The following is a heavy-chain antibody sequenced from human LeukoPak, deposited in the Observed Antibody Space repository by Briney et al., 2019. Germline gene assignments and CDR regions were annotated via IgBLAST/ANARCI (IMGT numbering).Heavy chain of an antibody. CDR2: IGFTGTYI. CDR1: GFTFDDYA. CDR3: ARDLGGLPVAIPSWLDP. J-gene: IGHJ5*02. D-gene: IGHD2-2*01. V-gene: IGHV3-21*01. Sequence: GGSLRLSCAASGFTFDDYAMNWVRQAPGKGLEWVSSIGFTGTYIYYADSVRGRFTISRDNAKNSLYLQINSLRAEDTAVYYCARDLGGLPVAIPSWLDPWGQGTLVTVSS.